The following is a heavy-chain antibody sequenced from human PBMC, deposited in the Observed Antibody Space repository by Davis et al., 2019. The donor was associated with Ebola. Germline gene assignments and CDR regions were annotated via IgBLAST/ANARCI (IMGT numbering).Heavy chain of an antibody. D-gene: IGHD3-3*01. Sequence: GESLKISCAASGFTFSSYAMHWVRQAPGKGLEWVAVISYDGSNKYYADSVKGRFTISRDNSKNTLYLQMNSLRAEDTAVYYCARGGKATYYDFWSGFYGMDVWGQGTTVTVSS. CDR2: ISYDGSNK. CDR3: ARGGKATYYDFWSGFYGMDV. V-gene: IGHV3-30-3*01. CDR1: GFTFSSYA. J-gene: IGHJ6*02.